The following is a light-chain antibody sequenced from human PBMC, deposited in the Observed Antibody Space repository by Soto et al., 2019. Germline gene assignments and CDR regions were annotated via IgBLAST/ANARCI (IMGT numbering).Light chain of an antibody. V-gene: IGLV1-47*01. J-gene: IGLJ3*02. CDR3: AAWDDSLSGWL. Sequence: QSVLTQPPSASGAPGQRVTISCSGSISNIGPNYVYWYQQLPGAAPKLLIYRSDQRPSGVPDRFSGSKSGTSASLAISGLRSEDEADYYCAAWDDSLSGWLFGGGTKLTVL. CDR1: ISNIGPNY. CDR2: RSD.